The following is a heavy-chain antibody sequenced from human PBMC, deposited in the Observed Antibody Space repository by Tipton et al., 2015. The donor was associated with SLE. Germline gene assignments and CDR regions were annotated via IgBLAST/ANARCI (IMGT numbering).Heavy chain of an antibody. V-gene: IGHV4-34*01. CDR2: INHSGST. CDR1: GGSFSGYY. Sequence: GLVKPSETLSLTCAVYGGSFSGYYWSWIRQPPGKGLEWIGEINHSGSTNYNPSLKSRLTISVDTSKNQFSLKLSSVTAADTAVYYCASPRAGLDYIWGSYRPRVTFDYWGQGTLVTVSS. CDR3: ASPRAGLDYIWGSYRPRVTFDY. D-gene: IGHD3-16*02. J-gene: IGHJ4*02.